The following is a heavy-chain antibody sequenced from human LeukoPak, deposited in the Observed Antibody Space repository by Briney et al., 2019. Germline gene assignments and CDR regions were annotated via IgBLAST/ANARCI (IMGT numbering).Heavy chain of an antibody. Sequence: SETLSLTCAVYGGSFSGYYWSWIRQPPGKGLEWIGEINHSGSTNYNPSLKSRVTISVDTSKNQFSLKLSSVTAADTAVYYCARGRIAAAGTDAFDIWGQGTMVTVSS. J-gene: IGHJ3*02. CDR2: INHSGST. CDR1: GGSFSGYY. CDR3: ARGRIAAAGTDAFDI. V-gene: IGHV4-34*01. D-gene: IGHD6-13*01.